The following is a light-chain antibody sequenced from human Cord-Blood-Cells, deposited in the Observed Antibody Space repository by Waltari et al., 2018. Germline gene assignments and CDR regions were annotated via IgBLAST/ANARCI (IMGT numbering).Light chain of an antibody. CDR3: QSYDSSLSGSRV. V-gene: IGLV1-36*01. Sequence: QSVLTQPPSVSEAPRQRVTISCSGSSSNIGNNAVNWYQQLPGKAPKLLIYYDDLLPSGVSDRFSGSKSGTSASLAITGLQAEDEADYYCQSYDSSLSGSRVFGGGTKLTVL. CDR1: SSNIGNNA. CDR2: YDD. J-gene: IGLJ2*01.